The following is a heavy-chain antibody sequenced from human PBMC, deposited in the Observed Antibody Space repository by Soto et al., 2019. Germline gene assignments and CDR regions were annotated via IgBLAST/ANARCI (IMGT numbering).Heavy chain of an antibody. J-gene: IGHJ6*02. D-gene: IGHD3-10*01. V-gene: IGHV4-39*02. CDR1: GCSITTNTYN. CDR3: GYFYGYGIDV. Sequence: PSGTLSLTCSVSGCSITTNTYNWVCIRQPPGKGREGVGTYDYDGSSSYNPALRSHITICVDSYNNHFALKVNPVTAADTAVYYCGYFYGYGIDVWGRGTVVTVSS. CDR2: YDYDGSS.